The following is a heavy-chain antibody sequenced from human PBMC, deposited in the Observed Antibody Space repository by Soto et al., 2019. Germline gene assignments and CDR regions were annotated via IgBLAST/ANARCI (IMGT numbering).Heavy chain of an antibody. V-gene: IGHV3-30*18. J-gene: IGHJ2*01. CDR2: ISYDGSNK. CDR1: GFTFSSYG. D-gene: IGHD4-4*01. Sequence: QVQLVESGGGVVQPGRSLRLSCAASGFTFSSYGMHWVRQAPGKGLEWVAVISYDGSNKYYADSVKGRFTISRDNSKNTLYLKMNSLRAEDTAVYYCAKSVTPGHFDLWGRGTLVTVSS. CDR3: AKSVTPGHFDL.